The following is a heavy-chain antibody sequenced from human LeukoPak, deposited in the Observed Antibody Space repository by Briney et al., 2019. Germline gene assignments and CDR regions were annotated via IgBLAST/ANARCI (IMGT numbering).Heavy chain of an antibody. CDR1: GYTFTSYA. J-gene: IGHJ4*02. Sequence: ASVKVSCKASGYTFTSYAMHWVRQAPGQRLEWMGRINAGNGNTKYSQKFQGRVTITRDTSASTAYMELSSLRSEDTAVYYCAREVGKYQLLRGPYYFDYWGQGTLVTVSS. CDR3: AREVGKYQLLRGPYYFDY. D-gene: IGHD2-2*01. CDR2: INAGNGNT. V-gene: IGHV1-3*01.